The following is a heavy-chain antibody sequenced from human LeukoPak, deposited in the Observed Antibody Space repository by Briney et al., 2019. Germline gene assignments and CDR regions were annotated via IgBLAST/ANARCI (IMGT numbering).Heavy chain of an antibody. D-gene: IGHD1-26*01. Sequence: SETLSLTCTVSGGSISSYYWSWIRQPPGKGLGWIGYIYYGGSTNYNPSLKSRVTISVDTSKNQFSLKLSSVTAADTAVYYCVASGSPGSWGQGTLVTVSS. CDR1: GGSISSYY. CDR3: VASGSPGS. CDR2: IYYGGST. J-gene: IGHJ4*02. V-gene: IGHV4-59*08.